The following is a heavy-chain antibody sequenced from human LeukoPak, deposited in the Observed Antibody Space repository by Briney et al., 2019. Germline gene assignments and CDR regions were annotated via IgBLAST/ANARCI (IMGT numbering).Heavy chain of an antibody. V-gene: IGHV4-39*01. J-gene: IGHJ5*02. Sequence: PSETLSLTCAVSGGSISSSSYYGGWIRQPPGKGLEWIGSIYYSGSTYYSPSLKSRVTVSVDTSKKQFSLKLRSVTAADTAVYYCARHPYQLLWLSWFDPWGQGTLVTVSS. CDR2: IYYSGST. CDR1: GGSISSSSYY. CDR3: ARHPYQLLWLSWFDP. D-gene: IGHD2-2*01.